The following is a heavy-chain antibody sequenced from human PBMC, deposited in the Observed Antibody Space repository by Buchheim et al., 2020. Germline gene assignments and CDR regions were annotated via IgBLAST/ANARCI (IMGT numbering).Heavy chain of an antibody. CDR3: ARDLPHYGSGSKQSGYFDY. D-gene: IGHD3-10*01. V-gene: IGHV1-46*03. Sequence: QVQLVQSGAEVKKPGASVKVSCKASGYTFTSYYMHWVRQAPGQGLEWMGIINPSGGSTSYAQKFQGRVTMTRDTSTSKVYMELSSLRSEDTAVYYCARDLPHYGSGSKQSGYFDYWGQGTL. CDR1: GYTFTSYY. CDR2: INPSGGST. J-gene: IGHJ4*02.